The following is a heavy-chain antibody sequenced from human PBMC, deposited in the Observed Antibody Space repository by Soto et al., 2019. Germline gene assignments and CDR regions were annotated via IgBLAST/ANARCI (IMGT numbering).Heavy chain of an antibody. CDR1: GVSISSGDYY. CDR2: IYYSGST. Sequence: TLSLTCTVSGVSISSGDYYGSWIRQPPGKGLEWIGYIYYSGSTYYNPSLKSRVTISVDTSKNQFSLKLSSVTAADTAVYYCATEYYDSSGYYGGFDYWGQGTLVTVSS. V-gene: IGHV4-30-4*01. D-gene: IGHD3-22*01. CDR3: ATEYYDSSGYYGGFDY. J-gene: IGHJ4*02.